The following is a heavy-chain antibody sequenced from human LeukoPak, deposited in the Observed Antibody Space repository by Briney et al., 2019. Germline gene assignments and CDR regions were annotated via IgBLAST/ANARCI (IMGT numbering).Heavy chain of an antibody. V-gene: IGHV4-4*02. CDR2: IYHSGNA. J-gene: IGHJ4*02. Sequence: SETLSLTCAVSGGSISSNNWWSWVRQPPGKGLEWIGEIYHSGNANYNPSLKSRVTISVDTSKNQFSLKLSSVTAADTAVYYCARQGRRAPLLLWFGELLTGYFDYWGQGTLVTVSS. CDR1: GGSISSNNW. CDR3: ARQGRRAPLLLWFGELLTGYFDY. D-gene: IGHD3-10*01.